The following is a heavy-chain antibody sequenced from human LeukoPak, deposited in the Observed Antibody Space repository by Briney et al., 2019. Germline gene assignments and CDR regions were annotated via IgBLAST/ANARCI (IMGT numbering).Heavy chain of an antibody. J-gene: IGHJ3*02. CDR1: GGSLSSYY. D-gene: IGHD3-9*01. CDR2: IYYSGST. CDR3: ARIDILAGMAFDI. V-gene: IGHV4-59*01. Sequence: SETLSLTCTGSGGSLSSYYWSWIRQPPGKGLEWVGYIYYSGSTNYNPSLKSRVTISLDTSKNQFYLKLSSVTAADTAVYYCARIDILAGMAFDIWGQGTMVTVSS.